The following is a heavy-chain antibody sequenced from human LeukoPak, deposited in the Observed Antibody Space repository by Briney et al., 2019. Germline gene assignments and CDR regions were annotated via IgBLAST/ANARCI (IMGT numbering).Heavy chain of an antibody. CDR3: TTLWFGYLYYFDY. V-gene: IGHV3-15*01. J-gene: IGHJ4*02. Sequence: GGSLRLPCAASGFTFSNAWMSWVRQAPGKGLEWVGRIKSKTDGGTTDYAAPVKGRFTISRDDSKNTLYLQMNSLKTEDTAVYYCTTLWFGYLYYFDYWGQGTLVTVSS. D-gene: IGHD3-10*01. CDR2: IKSKTDGGTT. CDR1: GFTFSNAW.